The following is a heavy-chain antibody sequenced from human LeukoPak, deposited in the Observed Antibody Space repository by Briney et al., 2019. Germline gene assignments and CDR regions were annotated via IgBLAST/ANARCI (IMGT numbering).Heavy chain of an antibody. CDR3: ARDQDSCGHDYGMDV. CDR1: GGTFSSYA. D-gene: IGHD6-19*01. J-gene: IGHJ6*02. V-gene: IGHV1-69*13. CDR2: IIPIFGTA. Sequence: SVKVSCKASGGTFSSYAISWVRQAPGQGLEWMGGIIPIFGTANYAQKFQGRVTITADESTSTAYMELSSLRSEDTAVHYCARDQDSCGHDYGMDVWGQGTTVTVSS.